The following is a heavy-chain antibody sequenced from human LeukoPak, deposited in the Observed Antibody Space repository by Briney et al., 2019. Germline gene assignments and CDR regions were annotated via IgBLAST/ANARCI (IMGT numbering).Heavy chain of an antibody. Sequence: AGGSLRLSCAASGFSVGSNDINWVRQGPGKGRGWVSVIFSGGRTYYADSVQGRFTISRDSSENTSHLQTNSLRSEDTAVYYCARGAGTSGGYWSSPPSHFDGWGQGSLVTVSS. D-gene: IGHD1-26*01. CDR2: IFSGGRT. CDR1: GFSVGSND. CDR3: ARGAGTSGGYWSSPPSHFDG. J-gene: IGHJ4*02. V-gene: IGHV3-66*01.